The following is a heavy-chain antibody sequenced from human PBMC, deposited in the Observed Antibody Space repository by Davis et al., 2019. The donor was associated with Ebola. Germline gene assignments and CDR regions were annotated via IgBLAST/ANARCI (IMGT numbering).Heavy chain of an antibody. CDR3: AKVEGGY. CDR1: GFTFSNYA. Sequence: GESLKISCAASGFTFSNYAMHWVRQAPGKGLEWVAVISYDGSNKYYADSVKGRFTISRDNSKNTLYLQMNSLRAEDTAVYYCAKVEGGYWGQGTLVTVSS. J-gene: IGHJ4*02. D-gene: IGHD3-16*01. V-gene: IGHV3-30*04. CDR2: ISYDGSNK.